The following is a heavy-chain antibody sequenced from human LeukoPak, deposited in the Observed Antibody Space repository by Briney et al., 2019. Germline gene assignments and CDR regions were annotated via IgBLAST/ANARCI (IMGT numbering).Heavy chain of an antibody. D-gene: IGHD7-27*01. CDR1: GFSLSTSGVG. V-gene: IGHV2-5*01. Sequence: ESGPTLVKPTQTLTLTCTFSGFSLSTSGVGVGWIRQPPGKALEWLALIYWNDDKRYSPSLKSRLTITKGTSKNQVVLTMTNMDPVDTATYYCALWGDYVDYWGQGTLVTVSS. J-gene: IGHJ4*02. CDR2: IYWNDDK. CDR3: ALWGDYVDY.